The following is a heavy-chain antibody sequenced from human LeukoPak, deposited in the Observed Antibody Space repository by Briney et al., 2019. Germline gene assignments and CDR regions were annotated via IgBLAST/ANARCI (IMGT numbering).Heavy chain of an antibody. CDR1: GYTFTDYY. D-gene: IGHD6-13*01. V-gene: IGHV1-2*02. J-gene: IGHJ4*02. CDR2: INPNSGGT. Sequence: ASVKVSCKASGYTFTDYYMHWVRQAPGQGLEWMGWINPNSGGTNYAQKFQGRDTMTRDTSISTAYMELSRLRSDDTAVFYCAREEVIAAAGPTLDYWGQGALVTVSS. CDR3: AREEVIAAAGPTLDY.